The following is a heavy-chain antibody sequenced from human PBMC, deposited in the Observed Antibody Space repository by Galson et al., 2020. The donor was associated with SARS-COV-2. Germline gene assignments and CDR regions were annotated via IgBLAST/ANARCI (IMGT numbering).Heavy chain of an antibody. CDR3: ARGGDYAGGYFDY. CDR2: ISYDGSNK. CDR1: GFTFSSYA. J-gene: IGHJ4*02. V-gene: IGHV3-30*04. Sequence: GGSLRLSCAASGFTFSSYAMHWVRQAPGKGLEWVAVISYDGSNKYYADSVKGRFTISRDNSKNTLYLQMNSLRAEDTAVYYCARGGDYAGGYFDYWGQGTLVTVSS. D-gene: IGHD4-17*01.